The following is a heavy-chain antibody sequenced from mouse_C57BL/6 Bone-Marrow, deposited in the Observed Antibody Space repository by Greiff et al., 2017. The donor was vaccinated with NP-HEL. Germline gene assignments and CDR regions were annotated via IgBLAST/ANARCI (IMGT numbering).Heavy chain of an antibody. J-gene: IGHJ1*03. Sequence: VQLQQSGAELVRPGSSVKLSCKASGYTFTSYWMDWVKQRPGQGLEWIGNIYPSDSETHYNQKFKDKATLTVDKSSSTAYMQLSSLTSEDSAVYYCAFYGNYGYFDVWGTGTTVTVSS. CDR2: IYPSDSET. CDR1: GYTFTSYW. CDR3: AFYGNYGYFDV. V-gene: IGHV1-61*01. D-gene: IGHD2-1*01.